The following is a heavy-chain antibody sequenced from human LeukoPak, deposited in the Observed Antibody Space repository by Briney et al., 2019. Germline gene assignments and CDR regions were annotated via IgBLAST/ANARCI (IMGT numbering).Heavy chain of an antibody. V-gene: IGHV3-11*04. CDR1: GFTFSDYY. Sequence: GGSLRLSCAASGFTFSDYYMSWIRQAPGKGLEWVSYISSSGSTIYYADSVKGRFTISRDNAKNSLYLQMNSLRAEDTAVYYCAKATRSGYDLCYFDYWGQGTLVTVSS. CDR3: AKATRSGYDLCYFDY. J-gene: IGHJ4*02. CDR2: ISSSGSTI. D-gene: IGHD5-12*01.